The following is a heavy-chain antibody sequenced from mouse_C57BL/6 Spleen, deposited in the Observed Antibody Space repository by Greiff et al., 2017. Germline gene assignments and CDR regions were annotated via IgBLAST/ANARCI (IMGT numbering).Heavy chain of an antibody. CDR2: IYPRSGNT. D-gene: IGHD1-1*01. CDR1: GYTFTSYG. V-gene: IGHV1-81*01. CDR3: ARGGFITTVVATGAMDY. Sequence: VKLQESGAELARPGASVKLSCKASGYTFTSYGISWVKQRTGQGLEWIGEIYPRSGNTYYNEKFKGKATLTADKSSSTAYMELRSLTSEDSAVYFCARGGFITTVVATGAMDYWGQGTSVTVSS. J-gene: IGHJ4*01.